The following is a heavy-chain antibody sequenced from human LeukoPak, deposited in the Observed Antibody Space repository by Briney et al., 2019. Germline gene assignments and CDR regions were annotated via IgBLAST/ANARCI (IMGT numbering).Heavy chain of an antibody. D-gene: IGHD3-3*01. CDR2: IIPIFGTA. CDR1: GGTFSSYA. Sequence: SVKVSCKASGGTFSSYAISWVRQAPGQGLEWMGGIIPIFGTANYAQKFQGRVTITADKSTSTAYMELSSLRSEDTAVYYCARDHITIFGVVITHNWFDPWGQGTLVTVSS. V-gene: IGHV1-69*06. CDR3: ARDHITIFGVVITHNWFDP. J-gene: IGHJ5*02.